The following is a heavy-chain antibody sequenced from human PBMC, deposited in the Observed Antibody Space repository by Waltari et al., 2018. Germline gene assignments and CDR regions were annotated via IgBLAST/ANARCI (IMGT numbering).Heavy chain of an antibody. D-gene: IGHD2-21*02. Sequence: EVLLVVSGGGLVHPGGSLRLSCAAPGFPFRSLGMRWVRQAPGKGLEWVSGISGSGGSTYYADSVKGRFTISRDNSKNTLYLQMNSLRAEDTAVYYCAKDHDFTIYYFDYWGQGTLVTVSS. V-gene: IGHV3-23*04. J-gene: IGHJ4*02. CDR1: GFPFRSLG. CDR3: AKDHDFTIYYFDY. CDR2: ISGSGGST.